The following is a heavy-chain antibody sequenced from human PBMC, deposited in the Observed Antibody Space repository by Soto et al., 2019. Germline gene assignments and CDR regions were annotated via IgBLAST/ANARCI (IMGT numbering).Heavy chain of an antibody. Sequence: GGSLRLSCRASGFTFSDFAMSWVRQAPGKGLEWVSSISSNGHYIYYADSMKGRFTISRDNAEKSLYLQMNSLRGEDTAVYYCAIGEWLSTSYFNFWGKGTLVTV. D-gene: IGHD3-3*01. CDR3: AIGEWLSTSYFNF. J-gene: IGHJ4*02. V-gene: IGHV3-21*01. CDR2: ISSNGHYI. CDR1: GFTFSDFA.